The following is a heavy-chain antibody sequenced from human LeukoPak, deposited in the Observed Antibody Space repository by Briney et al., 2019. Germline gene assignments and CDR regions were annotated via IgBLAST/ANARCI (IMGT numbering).Heavy chain of an antibody. CDR3: TRGPFRPDIGFDLLLYNAFDI. CDR2: FNHSGST. D-gene: IGHD3-9*01. J-gene: IGHJ3*02. CDR1: GGSFSGYY. V-gene: IGHV4-34*01. Sequence: SETLSLTCAVYGGSFSGYYWSWIRQPPGKGLEWIGEFNHSGSTNYNPSLKSRVTISVDTSKNQFSLKLSSVTAADTAVYYCTRGPFRPDIGFDLLLYNAFDIWGQGTMVTVSS.